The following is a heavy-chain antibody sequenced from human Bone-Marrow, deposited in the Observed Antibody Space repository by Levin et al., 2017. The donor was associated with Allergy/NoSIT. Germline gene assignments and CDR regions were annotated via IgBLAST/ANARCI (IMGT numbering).Heavy chain of an antibody. CDR2: FDPEDDET. CDR1: GYTLTELS. CDR3: VAVSGDGHHYFEH. Sequence: GESLMISCKVSGYTLTELSIHWVRQAPGKGLEWMGGFDPEDDETIYAQKLLGRVTMTEDTSSDTAYMELSSLTSEDTAVYWCVAVSGDGHHYFEHWGQGTLVTVSS. D-gene: IGHD3-10*01. V-gene: IGHV1-24*01. J-gene: IGHJ4*02.